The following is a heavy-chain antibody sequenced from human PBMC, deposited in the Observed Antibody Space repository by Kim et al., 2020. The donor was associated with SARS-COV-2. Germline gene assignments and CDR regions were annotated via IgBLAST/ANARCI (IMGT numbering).Heavy chain of an antibody. CDR3: VRDLNWAFED. Sequence: GSLRLSCKASGSTFSAYHMNWIRQAPGKGLEWVSYISSTNEIWYADSVKGRFTISRDNGQKSVYLQMNNLGGEDTAIYYCVRDLNWAFEDWGQGALVTVSS. D-gene: IGHD7-27*01. CDR2: ISSTNEI. J-gene: IGHJ4*02. V-gene: IGHV3-48*01. CDR1: GSTFSAYH.